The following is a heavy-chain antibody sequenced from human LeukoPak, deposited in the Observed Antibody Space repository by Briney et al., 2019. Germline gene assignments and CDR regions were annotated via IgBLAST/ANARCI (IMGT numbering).Heavy chain of an antibody. Sequence: PGGSLRLSCAASGFTVSSNYMSWVRQAPGKGLEWVSFIYSGGRTYYADSVKGRFTISRDNSKNTLYLQMNSLRAEDTAVYYCARGLYYYAAFDIWGQGTMVTVSS. CDR2: IYSGGRT. D-gene: IGHD3-10*01. V-gene: IGHV3-53*01. J-gene: IGHJ3*02. CDR3: ARGLYYYAAFDI. CDR1: GFTVSSNY.